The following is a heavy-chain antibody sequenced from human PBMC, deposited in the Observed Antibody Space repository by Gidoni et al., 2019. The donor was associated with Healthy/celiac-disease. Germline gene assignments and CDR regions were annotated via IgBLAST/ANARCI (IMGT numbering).Heavy chain of an antibody. CDR3: ARGRYSSGWFRDDY. D-gene: IGHD6-19*01. CDR2: INHSGSP. Sequence: QVQLQQWGAGLLKPSATLSLTCAVYGGSFSGYYWSWIRQPPGKGLEWIGEINHSGSPNSKPSLKSRVTISVDTSKNQFSLKLSSVTAADTAVYYCARGRYSSGWFRDDYWGQGTLVTVSS. CDR1: GGSFSGYY. J-gene: IGHJ4*02. V-gene: IGHV4-34*01.